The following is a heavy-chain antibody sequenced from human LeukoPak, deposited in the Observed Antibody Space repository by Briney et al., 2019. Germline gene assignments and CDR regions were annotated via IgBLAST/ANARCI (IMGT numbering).Heavy chain of an antibody. CDR2: INSDGSTT. CDR3: AELGITMIGGV. CDR1: GFTFSSYW. Sequence: GGSLRLSCVGSGFTFSSYWMHWVRQAPGKGLVWVSRINSDGSTTTYADSVKGRFTISRDNAKNSLYLQMNSLRAEDTAVYYCAELGITMIGGVWGKGTTVTISS. J-gene: IGHJ6*04. V-gene: IGHV3-74*01. D-gene: IGHD3-10*02.